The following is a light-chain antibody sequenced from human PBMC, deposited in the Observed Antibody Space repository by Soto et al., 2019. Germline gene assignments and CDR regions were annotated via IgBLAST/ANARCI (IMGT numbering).Light chain of an antibody. Sequence: EIVLTQSPGTLSLSPGERATLSCRASQSVRSSYLAWYQQKPGQAPRLLIYGASGGATGIPDRFSGSGSGTDFTLTISRLEPEDFAVYYCQQYGVSPYTLGQGTKLES. V-gene: IGKV3-20*01. CDR1: QSVRSSY. J-gene: IGKJ2*01. CDR2: GAS. CDR3: QQYGVSPYT.